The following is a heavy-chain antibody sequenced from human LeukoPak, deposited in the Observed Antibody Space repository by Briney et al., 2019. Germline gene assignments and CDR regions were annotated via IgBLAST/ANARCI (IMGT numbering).Heavy chain of an antibody. CDR3: ARGGGSYYIPYYYYMDV. V-gene: IGHV1-69*05. CDR1: GGTFSSYA. D-gene: IGHD1-26*01. Sequence: GASVKVSCKASGGTFSSYAISWVRQAPGQGLEWMGGIIPIFGTANYAQKFQGRVTITTDESTSTAYMELSSLRSEDTAVYYCARGGGSYYIPYYYYMDVWGKGTTVTVSS. CDR2: IIPIFGTA. J-gene: IGHJ6*03.